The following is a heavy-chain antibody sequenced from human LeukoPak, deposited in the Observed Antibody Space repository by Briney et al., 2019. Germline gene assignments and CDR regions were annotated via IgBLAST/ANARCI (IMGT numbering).Heavy chain of an antibody. V-gene: IGHV1-18*01. CDR2: ISAYNGNT. J-gene: IGHJ6*02. CDR1: GYTFTSYG. Sequence: GAAVKVSCKASGYTFTSYGISWVRQAPGQGLEWMGWISAYNGNTNYAQRLQGRVTMTTDTSTSTAYMELRSLRSDDPAVYYCARDRFETYYDFWSGPPYYGMDVWGQGTTVTVSS. D-gene: IGHD3-3*01. CDR3: ARDRFETYYDFWSGPPYYGMDV.